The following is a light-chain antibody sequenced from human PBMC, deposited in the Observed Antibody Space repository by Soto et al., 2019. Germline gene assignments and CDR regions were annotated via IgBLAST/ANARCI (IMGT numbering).Light chain of an antibody. CDR2: DVS. CDR1: SSDVGGYNY. Sequence: QSVLTQPRPVSGSPGQSVTISCTGTSSDVGGYNYVSWYQQHPGKAPKLMIYDVSKRPSGVPDRFSGSKSGNTASLTISGLQAEDEADYYCCSYAGSSTVVFGGGTKLTVL. J-gene: IGLJ2*01. CDR3: CSYAGSSTVV. V-gene: IGLV2-11*01.